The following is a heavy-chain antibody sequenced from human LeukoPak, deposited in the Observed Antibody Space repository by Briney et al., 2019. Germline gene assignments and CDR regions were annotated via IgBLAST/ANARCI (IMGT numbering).Heavy chain of an antibody. J-gene: IGHJ4*02. CDR2: ILTSGTT. V-gene: IGHV4-4*09. D-gene: IGHD1-26*01. CDR1: GGSISSHY. Sequence: SETLSLTCTVSGGSISSHYWSWIRQPPGKGLEWIGYILTSGTTNYNPSLKSRLTISVDTSKNQFTLRLSSVTAADTAVYYCARLRVSGSYLYYFDYWGQGTLVTVSS. CDR3: ARLRVSGSYLYYFDY.